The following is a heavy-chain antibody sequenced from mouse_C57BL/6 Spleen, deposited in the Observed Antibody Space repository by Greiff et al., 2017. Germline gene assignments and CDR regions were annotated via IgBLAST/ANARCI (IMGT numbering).Heavy chain of an antibody. J-gene: IGHJ1*03. D-gene: IGHD6-1*01. CDR2: IYPGDGDT. V-gene: IGHV1-80*01. CDR1: GYAFSSYW. Sequence: QVQLQQSGAELVKPGASVKISCTASGYAFSSYWMNWVKQRPGKGLEWIGQIYPGDGDTNHNGKFKGKATLTADNSSSTADMQLSSLTSEDSAVDFCARSASPNWYFDVWGTGTTVTVSS. CDR3: ARSASPNWYFDV.